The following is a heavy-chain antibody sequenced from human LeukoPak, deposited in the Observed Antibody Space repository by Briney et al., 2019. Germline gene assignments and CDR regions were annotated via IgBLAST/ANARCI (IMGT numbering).Heavy chain of an antibody. J-gene: IGHJ4*02. D-gene: IGHD3-3*01. CDR1: GYTFTSYG. Sequence: ASVKVSCKASGYTFTSYGFSWVRQAPGQGLEWMGWISTYNGNTNYAQKLQGRVTMTTDTSTSTDYKELRSMRSDDAAVYYCAGGSDFWSGYYNPYYFDYWGQGTLVTVSS. CDR2: ISTYNGNT. CDR3: AGGSDFWSGYYNPYYFDY. V-gene: IGHV1-18*01.